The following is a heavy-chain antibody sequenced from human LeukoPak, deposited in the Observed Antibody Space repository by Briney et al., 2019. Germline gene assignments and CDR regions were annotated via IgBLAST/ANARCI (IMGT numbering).Heavy chain of an antibody. D-gene: IGHD2-2*01. Sequence: GGSLRLSCAASGFTFSSYSMNWVRQAPGKGLEWVSSVSNSSSYIYYADSVKGRFTISRDNAKNSLHLQMNSLRAEDTAVYYCAPYCSSTSCPVWGQGTMVTVSS. CDR3: APYCSSTSCPV. CDR1: GFTFSSYS. J-gene: IGHJ3*01. V-gene: IGHV3-21*01. CDR2: VSNSSSYI.